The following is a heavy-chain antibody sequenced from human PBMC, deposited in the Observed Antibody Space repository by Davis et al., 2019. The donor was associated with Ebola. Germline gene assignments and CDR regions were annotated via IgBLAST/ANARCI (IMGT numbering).Heavy chain of an antibody. D-gene: IGHD5-12*01. CDR2: ISTDNGNT. CDR1: GYTLTSYG. V-gene: IGHV1-18*01. Sequence: ASVKVSCKVSGYTLTSYGLSWVRQAPGQGLEWMGWISTDNGNTYYAQKLQGRVTMTTDTSTTTAYMELRSLRSDDTAVYYCVRDLSLKDLVTTIRFDYWGQGTLVTVSS. J-gene: IGHJ4*02. CDR3: VRDLSLKDLVTTIRFDY.